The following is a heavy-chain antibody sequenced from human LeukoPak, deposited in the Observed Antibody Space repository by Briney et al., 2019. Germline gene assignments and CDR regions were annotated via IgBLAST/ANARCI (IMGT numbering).Heavy chain of an antibody. V-gene: IGHV1-46*01. CDR1: GYTFTSYY. J-gene: IGHJ6*03. CDR2: INPSGGKR. D-gene: IGHD4-11*01. Sequence: ASVKVSCKASGYTFTSYYMNWVRQAPGQGLEWMGMINPSGGKRNYAQKFQGRVTMTTDTSTSTVYMELSSLRSEDTAVYYCARAPSTTLGYYYYYYMDVWGKGTTVSVSS. CDR3: ARAPSTTLGYYYYYYMDV.